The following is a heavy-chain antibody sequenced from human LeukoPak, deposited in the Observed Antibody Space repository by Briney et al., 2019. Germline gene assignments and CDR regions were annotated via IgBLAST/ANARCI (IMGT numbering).Heavy chain of an antibody. CDR3: ASYGENDY. D-gene: IGHD4-17*01. J-gene: IGHJ4*02. Sequence: GGSLRLSCAASGFTFSSYSMNWVRQAPGKGLEWVSYISSSSSTIYYADSVKGRFTISRDNAKNSLYLQMNSLRAEDTAVYYCASYGENDYWGQGTLVTVSS. CDR1: GFTFSSYS. V-gene: IGHV3-48*04. CDR2: ISSSSSTI.